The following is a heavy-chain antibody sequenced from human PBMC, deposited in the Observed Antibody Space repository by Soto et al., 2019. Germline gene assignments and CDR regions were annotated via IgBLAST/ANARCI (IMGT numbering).Heavy chain of an antibody. V-gene: IGHV3-30-3*01. CDR2: ISYYLSNK. Sequence: GGSLRLSCAASGFTFSSYAMHWVRQAPVNGLEFVAVISYYLSNKYYADSVKGRFTISRYNSKNTLYLQMNSLRALDTALYYFARPIVRIEVDGTGPDYWGQGTLVTVSS. CDR1: GFTFSSYA. D-gene: IGHD6-19*01. CDR3: ARPIVRIEVDGTGPDY. J-gene: IGHJ4*02.